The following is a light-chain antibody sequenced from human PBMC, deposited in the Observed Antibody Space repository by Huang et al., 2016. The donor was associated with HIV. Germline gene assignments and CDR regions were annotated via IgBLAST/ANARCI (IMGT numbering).Light chain of an antibody. Sequence: EIVLIQSPATLSLSTGERATLSCRASQSVGNYLGWFQQRPGQAPRLLSYDTSKRATGIPARVSGIGSGTDFTLTISSLEPEDFALYFCQCRSNSGRITFGPGTRLHVK. CDR1: QSVGNY. CDR2: DTS. J-gene: IGKJ3*01. V-gene: IGKV3-11*01. CDR3: QCRSNSGRIT.